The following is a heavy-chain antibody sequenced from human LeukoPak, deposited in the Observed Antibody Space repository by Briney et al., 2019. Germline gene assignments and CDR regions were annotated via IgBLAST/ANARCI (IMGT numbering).Heavy chain of an antibody. D-gene: IGHD6-19*01. V-gene: IGHV3-30*18. CDR3: AKGGSGWYY. J-gene: IGHJ4*02. Sequence: EPGGSLRLSCAASGFTFSSYGMHWVRQAPGKGLEWVAVISYDGSNKYYADSVKGRFTISRDNSKNTLYLQMNSLRAEDTAVYYCAKGGSGWYYWGQGTLVTVSS. CDR1: GFTFSSYG. CDR2: ISYDGSNK.